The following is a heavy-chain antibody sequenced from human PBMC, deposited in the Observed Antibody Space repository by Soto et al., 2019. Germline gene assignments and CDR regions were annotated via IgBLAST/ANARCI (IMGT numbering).Heavy chain of an antibody. V-gene: IGHV4-31*03. CDR2: IYYSGST. CDR3: ARGLGREDWFDP. D-gene: IGHD2-15*01. J-gene: IGHJ5*02. CDR1: GGPISSGGYY. Sequence: PSETLSLTCTVSGGPISSGGYYWSWIRQHPGKGLEWIGYIYYSGSTYYNPSLKSRVTISVDTSKNQFSLKRSSVTAADTAVYYCARGLGREDWFDPWGQGTLVTVSS.